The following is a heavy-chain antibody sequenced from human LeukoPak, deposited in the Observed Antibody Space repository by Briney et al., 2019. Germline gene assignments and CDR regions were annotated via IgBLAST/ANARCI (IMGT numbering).Heavy chain of an antibody. CDR2: INPNSGDT. CDR3: ARGRGYYDTGASDS. D-gene: IGHD3-22*01. J-gene: IGHJ4*02. V-gene: IGHV1-2*02. CDR1: GYKFTDNY. Sequence: ASVKVSCKASGYKFTDNYLHWVRQPPGQGLEWLAWINPNSGDTKFEQKFQGRLTMTRDTSISTAYLELTGLISDDTAVYYCARGRGYYDTGASDSWGQGTLVTVSS.